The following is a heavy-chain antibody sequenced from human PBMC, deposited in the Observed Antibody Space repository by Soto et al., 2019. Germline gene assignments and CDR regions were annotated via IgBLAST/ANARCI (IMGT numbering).Heavy chain of an antibody. D-gene: IGHD1-26*01. V-gene: IGHV3-33*01. CDR3: ARDGVGTTTYFGYFDY. CDR2: IRFDGSNT. J-gene: IGHJ4*02. CDR1: AVTFTGFG. Sequence: PGGSLRLSCAASAVTFTGFGMHWVRQAPGKGLEWVAVIRFDGSNTYYADSVKGRFTISRGNPKNMLYLQTNSLRAEDTAIYYCARDGVGTTTYFGYFDYWGLGTLVTVSS.